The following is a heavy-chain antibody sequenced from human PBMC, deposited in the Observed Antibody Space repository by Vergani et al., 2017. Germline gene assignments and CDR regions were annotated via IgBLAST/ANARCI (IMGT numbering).Heavy chain of an antibody. D-gene: IGHD6-13*01. CDR3: ATILSRYSSSWYDY. CDR2: FDPEDGET. V-gene: IGHV1-24*01. J-gene: IGHJ4*02. Sequence: QLVQSGPEVKKPGTSVRVSCKVSGYTLTELSMHWVRQAPGKGLEWMGGFDPEDGETIYAQKFQGRVTMTEDTSTDTAYMELSSLRSEDTAVYYCATILSRYSSSWYDYWGQGTLVTVSS. CDR1: GYTLTELS.